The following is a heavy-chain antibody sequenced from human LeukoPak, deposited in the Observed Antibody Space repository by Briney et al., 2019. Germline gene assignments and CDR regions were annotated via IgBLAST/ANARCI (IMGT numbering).Heavy chain of an antibody. Sequence: ASVKVSCKASGYTFTSYAMHWVRRAPGQRLEWMGWINAGNGNTKYSQKFQGRVTITRDTSASTAYMELSSLRSEDTAVYYCARRVAAAGWFDPWGQGTLVTVSS. V-gene: IGHV1-3*01. CDR2: INAGNGNT. J-gene: IGHJ5*02. CDR3: ARRVAAAGWFDP. CDR1: GYTFTSYA. D-gene: IGHD6-13*01.